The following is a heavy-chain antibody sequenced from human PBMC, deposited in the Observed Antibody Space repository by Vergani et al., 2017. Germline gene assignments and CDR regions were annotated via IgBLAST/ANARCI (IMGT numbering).Heavy chain of an antibody. CDR1: VGTFSSYT. CDR3: ARDMYYYDSSGPSGGGRLFDY. CDR2: IIPILGIA. Sequence: QVQLVQSGAEVKKPGSSVKVSCKASVGTFSSYTINWVRQAPGQGLVWMGRIIPILGIANYAQKFQGRVTITADKSTSTAYMELNSLRSEDTAVYYCARDMYYYDSSGPSGGGRLFDYWGQGTLVTVSS. J-gene: IGHJ4*02. V-gene: IGHV1-69*08. D-gene: IGHD3-22*01.